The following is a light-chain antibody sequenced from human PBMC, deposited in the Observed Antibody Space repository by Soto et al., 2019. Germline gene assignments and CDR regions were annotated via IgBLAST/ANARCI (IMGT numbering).Light chain of an antibody. CDR1: SSDVGNYNY. CDR3: SSYAGSSNV. V-gene: IGLV2-8*01. Sequence: QSALTQPPSASGSPGQSVTISCTGTSSDVGNYNYVSWYQQHPGKAPKFMIYEVNKRPSGVPDRFSGSKSGNTASLTVSGLQAEDEADYYCSSYAGSSNVFGTGTKLTVL. J-gene: IGLJ1*01. CDR2: EVN.